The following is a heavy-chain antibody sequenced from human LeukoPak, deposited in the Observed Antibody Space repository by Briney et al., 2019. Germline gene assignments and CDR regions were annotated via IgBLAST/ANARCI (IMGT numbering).Heavy chain of an antibody. V-gene: IGHV4-59*01. CDR1: GGSISTYS. CDR2: FFYSGST. Sequence: PSETLSLTCAASGGSISTYSWSWIRQPPGKGLEWIGYFFYSGSTNYNPSLKSRVTISVDTSKNQFSLNLSSVTAADTAVYYCARDEAYGGNSEGYAFDIWGQGTMVTSLQ. CDR3: ARDEAYGGNSEGYAFDI. J-gene: IGHJ3*02. D-gene: IGHD4-23*01.